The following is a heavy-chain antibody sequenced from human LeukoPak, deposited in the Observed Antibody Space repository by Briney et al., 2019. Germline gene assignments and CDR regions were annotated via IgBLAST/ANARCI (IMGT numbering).Heavy chain of an antibody. Sequence: GGSLRLSCAASAFPFRDYSMNWVRQAPGKGLEWISYISSSSSAVFYADSVKGRFTISRDNAKNTLYLQMNSPRAEDTAVYYCARESDSGYNIDCWGQGTLVTVSS. CDR2: ISSSSSAV. CDR3: ARESDSGYNIDC. D-gene: IGHD3-3*01. V-gene: IGHV3-48*04. J-gene: IGHJ4*02. CDR1: AFPFRDYS.